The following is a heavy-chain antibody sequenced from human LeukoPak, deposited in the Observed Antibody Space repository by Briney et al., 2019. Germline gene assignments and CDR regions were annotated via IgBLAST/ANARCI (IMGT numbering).Heavy chain of an antibody. CDR1: GFTFSTYS. V-gene: IGHV3-74*01. D-gene: IGHD3-16*01. Sequence: GGSLRLSCAASGFTFSTYSMNWVRQAPGKGLAWVSRIKTDGSNTNYADSVKSRFTISRDNAKNTLYLQMSSLRAEDTAVYYRARDFLHLGGWGQGTMVTVSS. J-gene: IGHJ3*01. CDR2: IKTDGSNT. CDR3: ARDFLHLGG.